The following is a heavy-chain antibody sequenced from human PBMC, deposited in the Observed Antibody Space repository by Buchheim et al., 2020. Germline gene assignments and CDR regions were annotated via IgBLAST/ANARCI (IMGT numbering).Heavy chain of an antibody. D-gene: IGHD3-10*01. CDR1: GFTFSSYA. V-gene: IGHV3-30-3*01. J-gene: IGHJ4*02. CDR2: ISYDGSNK. CDR3: ARMVRGVIIGPAPFDY. Sequence: QVQLVESGGGVVQPGRSLRLSCAASGFTFSSYAMHWVRQAPGKGLEWVAVISYDGSNKYYADSVKGRFTISRDNSKNTLYLQMNSLRAEDTAVYYCARMVRGVIIGPAPFDYWGQGTL.